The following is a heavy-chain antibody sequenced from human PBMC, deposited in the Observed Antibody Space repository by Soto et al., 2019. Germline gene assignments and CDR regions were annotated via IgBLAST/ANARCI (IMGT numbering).Heavy chain of an antibody. CDR3: ARVRKTYGDYDY. D-gene: IGHD4-17*01. CDR2: ISASGSTI. Sequence: EVQLVESGGGLVQPGGSLRLSCAGSGFSFINHHMHWVRQAPGKGLEYVSGISASGSTIYYADSVKGRFTISRDNSKNTLFLQMCDLRNEDLAVYYCARVRKTYGDYDYWGQGTLVTVSS. CDR1: GFSFINHH. V-gene: IGHV3-64*07. J-gene: IGHJ4*02.